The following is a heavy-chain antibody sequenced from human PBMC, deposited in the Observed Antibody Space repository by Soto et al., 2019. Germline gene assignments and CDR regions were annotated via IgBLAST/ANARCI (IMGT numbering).Heavy chain of an antibody. D-gene: IGHD3-22*01. J-gene: IGHJ4*02. CDR2: IYYSGSI. CDR3: VRANYDSSGYRFAY. Sequence: SETLSLTCPVSARSISSGGYYWSWLREHPGKGLEWIGYIYYSGSIYYNPSLKSRVTISVDTSKIQFSLKLSSVTDADTALYYCVRANYDSSGYRFAYWGQGTLVTVSS. CDR1: ARSISSGGYY. V-gene: IGHV4-31*03.